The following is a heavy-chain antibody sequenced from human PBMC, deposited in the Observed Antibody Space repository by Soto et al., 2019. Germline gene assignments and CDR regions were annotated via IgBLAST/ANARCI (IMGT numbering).Heavy chain of an antibody. J-gene: IGHJ5*02. CDR2: IGSSRYGATT. CDR1: VFTFRDHA. CDR3: TRAPLRCSGGSRYSADA. V-gene: IGHV3-49*04. D-gene: IGHD2-15*01. Sequence: GGALRLSCAASVFTFRDHAMSWVRQAPGRGLDWVGFIGSSRYGATTEYAASVKGRFFISRDDSKSIASLQMQNLETEDTAVYYCTRAPLRCSGGSRYSADAWGQGTLVTVSS.